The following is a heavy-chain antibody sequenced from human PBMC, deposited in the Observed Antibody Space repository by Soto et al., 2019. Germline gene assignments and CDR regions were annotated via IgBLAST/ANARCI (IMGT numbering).Heavy chain of an antibody. CDR1: GFTFSDYY. D-gene: IGHD3-10*01. CDR3: ARIGEFYGTGSYGNSDVFDI. V-gene: IGHV3-11*01. CDR2: SSSTGAVI. Sequence: QVQLVESGGGLVKPGGSLRLSCEASGFTFSDYYMTWVRQAPGKGLEWIAYSSSTGAVIYYADSVQGRFTISRDNPKNSLHLQMDSLRPEDTAVYYCARIGEFYGTGSYGNSDVFDIWGQGTLVTVSS. J-gene: IGHJ3*02.